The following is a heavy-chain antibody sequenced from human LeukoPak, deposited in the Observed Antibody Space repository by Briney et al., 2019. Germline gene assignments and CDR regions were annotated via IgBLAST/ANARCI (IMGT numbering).Heavy chain of an antibody. CDR3: AHSRTYYDFWSGYYSDFDY. D-gene: IGHD3-3*01. J-gene: IGHJ4*02. V-gene: IGHV2-5*01. CDR2: IYWNDDK. Sequence: SGPTLVNPTQTLTLTCTFSGFSLSTSGVGVGWIRQPPGKALEWLALIYWNDDKRYSPSLKSRLTITKDNSKNQVVLTMTNMDPVDTATYYCAHSRTYYDFWSGYYSDFDYWGQGTLVTVSS. CDR1: GFSLSTSGVG.